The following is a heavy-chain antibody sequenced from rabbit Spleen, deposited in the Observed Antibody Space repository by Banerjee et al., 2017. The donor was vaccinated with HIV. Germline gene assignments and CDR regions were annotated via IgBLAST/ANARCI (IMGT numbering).Heavy chain of an antibody. CDR3: ARLGHADYPYAYGLKL. Sequence: QEQLEESGGDLVKPEGSLTLTCKASGFSFSSDYVICWVRQAPGKGLEWISCIYAGGSGGTYYASWAKGRFTISKSSSTTVTLQMTSLTAADTATYFCARLGHADYPYAYGLKLWGPGTLVTVS. J-gene: IGHJ4*01. CDR1: GFSFSSDYV. CDR2: IYAGGSGGT. D-gene: IGHD6-1*01. V-gene: IGHV1S45*01.